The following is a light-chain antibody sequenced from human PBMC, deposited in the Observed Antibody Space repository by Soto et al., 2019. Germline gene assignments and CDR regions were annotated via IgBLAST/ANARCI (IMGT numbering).Light chain of an antibody. CDR2: DAS. V-gene: IGKV1-5*01. CDR3: QQYNKPPWT. CDR1: QSISSW. Sequence: DIQMTQSPYTLSASVGDRVTITCRASQSISSWLAWYQQKPGKAPKLLIYDASSLESGVPSRFSGSGSGTEFTLTISSLQPDDFAPYYCQQYNKPPWTLGQGTKVEIK. J-gene: IGKJ1*01.